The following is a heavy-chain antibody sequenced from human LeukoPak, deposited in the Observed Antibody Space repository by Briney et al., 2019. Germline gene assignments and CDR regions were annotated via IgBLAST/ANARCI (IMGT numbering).Heavy chain of an antibody. J-gene: IGHJ4*02. CDR1: GYSFTSYW. D-gene: IGHD3-10*01. V-gene: IGHV5-51*01. CDR3: ARRSGSYGVDYYFDY. Sequence: PGESLKISCKGSGYSFTSYWIGWVRQMPGKGLEWMGTIYPGDSDTRYSPSFQGQVTISADKSISTAYLQWSSLKASDTAMYYCARRSGSYGVDYYFDYWGQGTLVTVSS. CDR2: IYPGDSDT.